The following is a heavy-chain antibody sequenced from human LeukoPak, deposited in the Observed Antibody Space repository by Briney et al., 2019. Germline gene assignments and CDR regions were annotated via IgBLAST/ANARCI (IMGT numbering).Heavy chain of an antibody. D-gene: IGHD1-26*01. CDR2: INPNNGAT. CDR1: GYTFTGYY. V-gene: IGHV1-2*06. CDR3: TRESGSYHGNDY. J-gene: IGHJ4*02. Sequence: ASVKVSCKASGYTFTGYYMHWVRQAPGQGLEWMGRINPNNGATNYAQKLQGRVTIAGDTSISTAYMELSSLRSDDTAVYYCTRESGSYHGNDYWGQGTLVTVSS.